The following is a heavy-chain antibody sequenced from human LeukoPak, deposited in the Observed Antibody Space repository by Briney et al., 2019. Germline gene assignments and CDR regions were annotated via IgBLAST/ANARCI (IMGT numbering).Heavy chain of an antibody. CDR2: IYYSGST. J-gene: IGHJ4*02. V-gene: IGHV4-39*01. D-gene: IGHD3-10*01. CDR1: GGSISSSSYY. Sequence: SETLSLTCTVSGGSISSSSYYWGWIRQPPGKGLEWIGCIYYSGSTYYNPSLKSRVTISVDTSKNQFSLKLSSVTAADTAVYYCARQKLGITMVRGRYYFDYWGQGTLVTVSS. CDR3: ARQKLGITMVRGRYYFDY.